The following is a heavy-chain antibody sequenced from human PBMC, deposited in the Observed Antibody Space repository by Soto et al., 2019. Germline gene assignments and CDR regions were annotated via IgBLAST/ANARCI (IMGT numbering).Heavy chain of an antibody. CDR2: IYYSGST. CDR3: ARGGRLWGFNAFDT. CDR1: GGSVSSGSYY. V-gene: IGHV4-61*01. D-gene: IGHD3-16*01. J-gene: IGHJ3*02. Sequence: PSETLSLTCTVSGGSVSSGSYYWSWIRQPPGKGLEWIGYIYYSGSTNYNPSLKSRVTISVDTSKNQFSLKLSSVTAADTAVFFWARGGRLWGFNAFDTWGKGTMVTV.